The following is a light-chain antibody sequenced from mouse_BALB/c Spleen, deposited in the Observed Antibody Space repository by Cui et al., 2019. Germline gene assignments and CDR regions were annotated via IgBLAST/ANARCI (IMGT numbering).Light chain of an antibody. J-gene: IGKJ4*01. CDR2: LAS. V-gene: IGKV6-14*01. CDR3: LQHWNYPLT. CDR1: QNVRTA. Sequence: DIVMTQSQKFMSTSVGDSVSITCQASQNVRTAVAWYQQKPGQSPKALIYLASNRHAGVPDRFTGSGSGTDFTLTISNVQSEDLADYFCLQHWNYPLTFGSGTKLEIK.